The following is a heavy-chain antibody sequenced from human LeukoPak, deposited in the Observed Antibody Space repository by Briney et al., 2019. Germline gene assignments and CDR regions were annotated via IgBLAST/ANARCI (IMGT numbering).Heavy chain of an antibody. CDR1: GYSISSGYY. V-gene: IGHV4-38-2*02. J-gene: IGHJ6*03. Sequence: SETLSLTCTVSGYSISSGYYWGWIRQPPGKGLEWIGSIYHSGSTYYNPSLKSRVTISVDTSKNQFSLKLSSVTAADTAVYYCARIRSPSYSSSYYYYMDVWGKGTTVTVSS. CDR2: IYHSGST. CDR3: ARIRSPSYSSSYYYYMDV. D-gene: IGHD6-6*01.